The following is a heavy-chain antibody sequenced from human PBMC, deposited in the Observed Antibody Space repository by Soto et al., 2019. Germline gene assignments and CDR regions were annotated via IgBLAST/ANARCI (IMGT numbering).Heavy chain of an antibody. J-gene: IGHJ6*02. Sequence: SVKVSCKASGGTFSNYAINWVRQAPGQGLQWVGGIIPVFGSRYAQKFQGRVTITADESMTTAYMELRSLTSEDTAVYYCARGGTGYYYGMDLWGQGTTVTVSS. V-gene: IGHV1-69*13. CDR2: IIPVFGS. CDR3: ARGGTGYYYGMDL. D-gene: IGHD1-1*01. CDR1: GGTFSNYA.